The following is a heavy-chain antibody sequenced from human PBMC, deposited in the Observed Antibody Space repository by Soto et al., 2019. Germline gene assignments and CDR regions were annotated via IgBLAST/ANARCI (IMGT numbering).Heavy chain of an antibody. CDR1: GVSITTDC. D-gene: IGHD3-10*01. V-gene: IGHV4-59*01. CDR3: ARRLMIRVVITHGMDV. CDR2: ISYSGST. J-gene: IGHJ6*02. Sequence: PSETLSLTCAVGGVSITTDCWSWIRLPPGKGLEWIGYISYSGSTNYNPSLKNRVTMSVDTSKNQFSLKLSSVTAADTAVYYCARRLMIRVVITHGMDVWGQGTTVTVSS.